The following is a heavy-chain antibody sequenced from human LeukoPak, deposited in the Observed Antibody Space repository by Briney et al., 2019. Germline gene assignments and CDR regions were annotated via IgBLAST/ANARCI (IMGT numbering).Heavy chain of an antibody. CDR1: GFTFSTYW. Sequence: GGSLRLSCAASGFTFSTYWLTWVRQAPGKGLEWVANIKRDGGEKYYVDSVKDRFNISRDNAKNSLFLQMNSLRAEDTAMYYCARSYCCGAGCGPYRYFDLWGRGTLVTVSS. D-gene: IGHD2-15*01. J-gene: IGHJ2*01. CDR2: IKRDGGEK. V-gene: IGHV3-7*01. CDR3: ARSYCCGAGCGPYRYFDL.